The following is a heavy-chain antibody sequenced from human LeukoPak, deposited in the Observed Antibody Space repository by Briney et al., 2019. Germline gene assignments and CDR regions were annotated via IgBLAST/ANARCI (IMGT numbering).Heavy chain of an antibody. CDR1: GFTFSAYW. D-gene: IGHD3-10*02. J-gene: IGHJ6*04. Sequence: GGSLRLSCVASGFTFSAYWMHWVRQAPGKGLVWVSRIGSDGSSINYAGSVKGRFTISRDNAKNTLYLQMNSLRAEDTAVYYCAELGITMIGGVWGKGTTVTISS. CDR3: AELGITMIGGV. CDR2: IGSDGSSI. V-gene: IGHV3-74*01.